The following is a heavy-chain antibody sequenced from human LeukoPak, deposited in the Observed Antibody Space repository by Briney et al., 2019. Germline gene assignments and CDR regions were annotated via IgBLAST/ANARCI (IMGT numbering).Heavy chain of an antibody. CDR2: IHPSGGNT. CDR3: ARDCSSTRCQGPVFGN. J-gene: IGHJ4*02. D-gene: IGHD2-2*01. Sequence: RASVKVSCKASGYTFTSNYMHWVRQAPGQGLAWMGIIHPSGGNTNYAQKFQGRVAMTRDTSTSTVYMELSSLRSEDTAIYYCARDCSSTRCQGPVFGNWGQGTLVTVSS. CDR1: GYTFTSNY. V-gene: IGHV1-46*01.